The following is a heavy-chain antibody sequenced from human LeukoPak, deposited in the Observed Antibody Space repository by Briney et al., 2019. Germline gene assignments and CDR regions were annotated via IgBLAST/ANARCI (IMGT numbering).Heavy chain of an antibody. V-gene: IGHV3-7*03. J-gene: IGHJ4*02. CDR3: ARDTAGLDY. CDR2: IKRDGSEK. CDR1: GFTFSSYW. Sequence: GGSLRLSCAASGFTFSSYWMTWVRKAPGKGLEWVANIKRDGSEKHYVDSVKGRFTISRDNAKNSMFLQMNSLRAEDTAVYYCARDTAGLDYWGQGTLVTVSS.